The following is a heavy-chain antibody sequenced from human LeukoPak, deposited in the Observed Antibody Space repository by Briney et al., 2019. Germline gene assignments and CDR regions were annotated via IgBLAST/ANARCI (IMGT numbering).Heavy chain of an antibody. D-gene: IGHD6-19*01. V-gene: IGHV3-33*01. J-gene: IGHJ4*02. CDR1: GFTFSNYG. CDR3: AREGYSSTEGC. Sequence: GTSLRLSCAASGFTFSNYGMHWVRQAPGKGLEWVAVVWYDGTNKNYADSVEGRFTISRDNSKNTLYLQMNSLRVEDTAMYYCAREGYSSTEGCWGQGTLVTVSS. CDR2: VWYDGTNK.